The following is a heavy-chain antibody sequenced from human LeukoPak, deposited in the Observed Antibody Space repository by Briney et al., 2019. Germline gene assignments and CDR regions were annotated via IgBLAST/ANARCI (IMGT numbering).Heavy chain of an antibody. CDR2: INPNSGGT. CDR1: GYTLTDYY. V-gene: IGHV1-2*04. CDR3: ARGGSTVTAMIDY. J-gene: IGHJ4*02. Sequence: ASVKVSCKASGYTLTDYYMHWVRQAPGQGLEWMGWINPNSGGTNYAQKFQGWVTMTRDTSISTAYMELSRLRSDDTAVYYCARGGSTVTAMIDYWGQGTLVTVSS. D-gene: IGHD4-17*01.